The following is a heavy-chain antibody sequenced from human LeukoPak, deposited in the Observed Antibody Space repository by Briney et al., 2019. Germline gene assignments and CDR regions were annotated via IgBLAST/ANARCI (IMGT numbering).Heavy chain of an antibody. Sequence: SGVSLRLSCAASGFTFSSYCMSWHRQAPGKGLEWLTNINKDGSKNYYKDYVRGSFTISRANTKNSLYLNRNRPSAEDTSVYSCARVSPNTVATLQFFDYWGQGTLVSVFS. D-gene: IGHD4-17*01. V-gene: IGHV3-7*01. CDR1: GFTFSSYC. CDR2: INKDGSKN. J-gene: IGHJ4*02. CDR3: ARVSPNTVATLQFFDY.